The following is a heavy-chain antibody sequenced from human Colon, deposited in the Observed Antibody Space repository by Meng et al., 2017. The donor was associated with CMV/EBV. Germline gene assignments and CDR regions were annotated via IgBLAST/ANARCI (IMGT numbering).Heavy chain of an antibody. Sequence: TSYDSNWEGQAPGQGIQWMGVIGTDNESTAYAQEFKGRVTMTRDTSTSTVYMELSSLTSEDTAVYYCTKGARTSVQPWPARWFPCDYWGQETLVTVSS. V-gene: IGHV1-46*01. CDR2: IGTDNEST. D-gene: IGHD2-15*01. CDR3: TKGARTSVQPWPARWFPCDY. J-gene: IGHJ4*02. CDR1: TSYD.